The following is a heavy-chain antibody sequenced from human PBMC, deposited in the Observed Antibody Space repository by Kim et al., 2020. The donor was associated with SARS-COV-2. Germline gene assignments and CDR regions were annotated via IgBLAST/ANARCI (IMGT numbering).Heavy chain of an antibody. CDR2: IKSDGSST. D-gene: IGHD6-13*01. J-gene: IGHJ4*02. V-gene: IGHV3-74*01. Sequence: GGSLRLSCAASGFTFSSYWMHWVRQDPGKGLVWVSRIKSDGSSTTYADSVKGRFTISRDNAKNTLYLQMNSLRAEDTAVYYCARGFAPAGGTGTPLFDYWGQGTLVTVSS. CDR3: ARGFAPAGGTGTPLFDY. CDR1: GFTFSSYW.